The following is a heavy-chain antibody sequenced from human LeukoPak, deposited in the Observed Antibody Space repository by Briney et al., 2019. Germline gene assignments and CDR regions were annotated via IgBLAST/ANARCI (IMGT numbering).Heavy chain of an antibody. V-gene: IGHV3-7*01. D-gene: IGHD4-17*01. Sequence: HAGGSLRLSCEGSGFTFSNYWMGWVRQAPGKGLQWVANIKTDGSEKYYVDSVKGRFTISRDNAKNSLYLQMNSLRAEDTAVYYCARAFKAPRTTVSTWGQGTLVTVSS. CDR2: IKTDGSEK. CDR1: GFTFSNYW. CDR3: ARAFKAPRTTVST. J-gene: IGHJ4*02.